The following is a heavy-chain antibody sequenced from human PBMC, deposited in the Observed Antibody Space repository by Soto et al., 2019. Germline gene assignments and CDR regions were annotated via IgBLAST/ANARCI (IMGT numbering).Heavy chain of an antibody. D-gene: IGHD3-3*01. CDR1: QFTFSSYS. V-gene: IGHV3-23*01. Sequence: EVQLLESGGGLVQPGRSLRPSCAASQFTFSSYSMIWVRQAPGKGLEWVSGVNGGGDITYYAESVKGRFTISRDNSTNSLYPQMSRMRAEDTAVFYCAGGHFGVAMGVWGQGTKVTVSP. CDR3: AGGHFGVAMGV. CDR2: VNGGGDIT. J-gene: IGHJ6*01.